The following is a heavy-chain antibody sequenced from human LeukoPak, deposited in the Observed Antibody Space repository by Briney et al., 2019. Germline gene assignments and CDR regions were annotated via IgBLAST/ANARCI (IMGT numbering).Heavy chain of an antibody. D-gene: IGHD3-10*01. V-gene: IGHV6-1*01. J-gene: IGHJ4*02. CDR3: ARARGSGSGSWDY. Sequence: SRTLSLTCAISGDSVSSNSAAWNWIKQSPSRGLEWLGRTYYRSKWYNDYAVSLKSRITINPDTSKNQFSPQLNSVTPEDTAVYYCARARGSGSGSWDYWGQGTLVTVSS. CDR2: TYYRSKWYN. CDR1: GDSVSSNSAA.